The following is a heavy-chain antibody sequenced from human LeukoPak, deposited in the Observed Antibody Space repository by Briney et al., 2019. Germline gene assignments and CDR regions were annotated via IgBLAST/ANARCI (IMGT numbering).Heavy chain of an antibody. CDR3: ASDDYGDYHFDN. J-gene: IGHJ4*02. CDR1: GYTSTSYY. CDR2: INPSGGST. D-gene: IGHD4-17*01. Sequence: GASVKVSCKASGYTSTSYYMHWVRQAPGQGLEWMGTINPSGGSTNYAQKFQGRVTVTRDTSTSTVYMELSSLRSEDTAVYYCASDDYGDYHFDNWGQGTLVTVSS. V-gene: IGHV1-46*03.